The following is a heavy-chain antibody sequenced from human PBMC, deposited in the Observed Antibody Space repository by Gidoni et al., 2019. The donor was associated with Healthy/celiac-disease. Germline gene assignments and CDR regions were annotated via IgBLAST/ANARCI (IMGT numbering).Heavy chain of an antibody. CDR2: INHSGST. J-gene: IGHJ4*02. Sequence: QVQLQQWGAGLLKPSETLSITCAVYGGSFSGYYWSWIRQPPGKGLEWIGEINHSGSTNYNPSLKSRVTISVDTSKNQFSLKLSSVTAADTAVYYCARGGRGYSYGYWGQGTLVTVSA. V-gene: IGHV4-34*01. D-gene: IGHD5-18*01. CDR3: ARGGRGYSYGY. CDR1: GGSFSGYY.